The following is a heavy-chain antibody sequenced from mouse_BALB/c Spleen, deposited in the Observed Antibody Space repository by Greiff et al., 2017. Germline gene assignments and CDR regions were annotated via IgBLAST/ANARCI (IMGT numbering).Heavy chain of an antibody. D-gene: IGHD2-3*01. Sequence: EVQVVESGGGLVKPGGSLKLSCAASGFTFSDYYMYWVRQTPEKRLEWVATISDGGSYTYYPDSVKGRFTISRANAKNNLYLQMSSLKSEDTAMYYCARGWLLYAMDYWGQGTSVTVSS. CDR2: ISDGGSYT. CDR1: GFTFSDYY. V-gene: IGHV5-4*02. CDR3: ARGWLLYAMDY. J-gene: IGHJ4*01.